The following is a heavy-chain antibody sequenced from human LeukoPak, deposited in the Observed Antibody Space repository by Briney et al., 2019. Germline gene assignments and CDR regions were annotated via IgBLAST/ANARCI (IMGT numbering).Heavy chain of an antibody. CDR3: ARDSSYYYDSSGYYYETYFDY. D-gene: IGHD3-22*01. CDR2: ISGSGGST. J-gene: IGHJ4*02. CDR1: GFTFSSYG. Sequence: HPGRSLRLSCAASGFTFSSYGMHWVRQAPGKGLEWVSAISGSGGSTYYADSVKGRFTISRDNSKNTLYLQMNSLRAEDTAVYYCARDSSYYYDSSGYYYETYFDYWGQGTLVTVSS. V-gene: IGHV3-23*01.